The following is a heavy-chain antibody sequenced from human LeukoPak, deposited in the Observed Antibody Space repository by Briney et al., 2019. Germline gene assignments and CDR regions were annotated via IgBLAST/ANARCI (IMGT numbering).Heavy chain of an antibody. CDR1: GFTFGVYY. D-gene: IGHD3-16*01. CDR3: AREHWAAPDH. V-gene: IGHV3-11*01. Sequence: GGSLRLSCVASGFTFGVYYMTWIRQAPGRGLEPLSFISPTGDIIKYVDSVKGRFTVSRDNAKSSMYLEMNSLRAEDTAVYYCAREHWAAPDHWGQGTLVTVSP. J-gene: IGHJ4*02. CDR2: ISPTGDII.